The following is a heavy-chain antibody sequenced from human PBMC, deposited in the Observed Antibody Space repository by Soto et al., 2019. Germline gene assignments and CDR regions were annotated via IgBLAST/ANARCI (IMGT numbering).Heavy chain of an antibody. D-gene: IGHD4-17*01. CDR1: GFRFGEYA. Sequence: GGSLRLSCTGSGFRFGEYAMSWFRQAPGKRPERVGVIRSKAFGATAEYAVSVKGRFTISRDDSDSILYLQMNSLKSEDTAVYYCARRAPVTPFDYWGQGTLVTVSS. J-gene: IGHJ4*02. CDR3: ARRAPVTPFDY. CDR2: IRSKAFGATA. V-gene: IGHV3-49*03.